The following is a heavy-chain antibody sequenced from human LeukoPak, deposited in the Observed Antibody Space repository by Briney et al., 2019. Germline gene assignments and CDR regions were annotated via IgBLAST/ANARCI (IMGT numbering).Heavy chain of an antibody. Sequence: TGGSLRLSCAASGFTFSSYWMRWVRQAPGKGLVWVSRINSDGSSTTYADSVKGRFTISRDNAKNTLYLQMNSLRAEDTAVYYCARVEPIRLFVDYGGQGTLVTVSS. V-gene: IGHV3-74*01. J-gene: IGHJ4*02. CDR3: ARVEPIRLFVDY. CDR2: INSDGSST. CDR1: GFTFSSYW. D-gene: IGHD3-3*01.